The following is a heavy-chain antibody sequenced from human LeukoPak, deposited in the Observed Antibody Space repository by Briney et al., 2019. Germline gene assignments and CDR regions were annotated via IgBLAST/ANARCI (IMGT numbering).Heavy chain of an antibody. CDR2: IRSKAYGGTT. CDR3: TTGGGDV. D-gene: IGHD2-15*01. J-gene: IGHJ6*02. Sequence: WIRQPPGKGLEWVGFIRSKAYGGTTEYAASVKGRFTISRDDSKSIAYLQMNSLKTEDTAVYYCTTGGGDVWGQGTTVTVSS. V-gene: IGHV3-49*02.